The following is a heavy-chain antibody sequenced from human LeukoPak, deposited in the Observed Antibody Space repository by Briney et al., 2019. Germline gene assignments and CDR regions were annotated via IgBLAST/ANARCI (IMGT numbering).Heavy chain of an antibody. D-gene: IGHD6-19*01. CDR1: GGSISSYY. V-gene: IGHV4-59*01. J-gene: IGHJ4*02. Sequence: PSETLSLTCTVSGGSISSYYWSWIQQPPGKGLEWIGYIYYSGSTNYNPSLKSRVTISVDTSKNQFSLKLSSVTAADTAVYYCANSVPGTRTFDYWGLGTLVTVSS. CDR3: ANSVPGTRTFDY. CDR2: IYYSGST.